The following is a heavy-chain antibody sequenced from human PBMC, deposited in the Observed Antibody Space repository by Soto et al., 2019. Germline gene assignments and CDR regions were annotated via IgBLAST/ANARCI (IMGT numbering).Heavy chain of an antibody. D-gene: IGHD6-13*01. CDR2: INHSGST. CDR3: ARGRNIAAAGDYYYYYYMDV. J-gene: IGHJ6*03. V-gene: IGHV4-34*01. Sequence: SETLSLTCAVYGGSFSGYYWSWIRQPPGKGLEWIGEINHSGSTNYNPSLKSRVTISVDTSKNQFSLKLSSVTAADTAVYYCARGRNIAAAGDYYYYYYMDVWGKGTTVTVSS. CDR1: GGSFSGYY.